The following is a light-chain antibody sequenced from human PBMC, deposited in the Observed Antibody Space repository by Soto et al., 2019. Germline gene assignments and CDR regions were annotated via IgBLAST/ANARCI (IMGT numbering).Light chain of an antibody. CDR1: QSISSW. J-gene: IGKJ1*01. CDR2: DAS. V-gene: IGKV1-5*01. CDR3: QQYNSYWT. Sequence: DIQMTQSTSTLSSSVGDRVTITCRASQSISSWLAWYQQKPGKAPKLLIYDASSLESGVPSRFSGSGSGTEFTLTISSLQPDDFATYYCQQYNSYWTFGQGTMVDIK.